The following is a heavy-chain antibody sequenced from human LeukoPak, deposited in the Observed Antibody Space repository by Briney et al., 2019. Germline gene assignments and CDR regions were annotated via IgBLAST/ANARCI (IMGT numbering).Heavy chain of an antibody. CDR1: GFTFSDYY. J-gene: IGHJ6*03. V-gene: IGHV3-11*04. CDR2: ISSSSSTI. D-gene: IGHD1-1*01. CDR3: YWTTNSYSYMDV. Sequence: GGSLRLSCAASGFTFSDYYMSWIRQAPGKGLEWVSYISSSSSTIYYADSVKGRFTISSDNAKNSLYLQMNMLGAEDTAVYYCYWTTNSYSYMDVWGKGNTVTVSS.